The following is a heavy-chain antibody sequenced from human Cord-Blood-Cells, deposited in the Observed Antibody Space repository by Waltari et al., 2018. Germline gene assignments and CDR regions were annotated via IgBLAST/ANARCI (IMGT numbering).Heavy chain of an antibody. CDR2: IRYDGSNK. J-gene: IGHJ6*02. D-gene: IGHD3-3*01. Sequence: QVQLVESGGGVVQPGGSLRLSCAASGFTFSSYGMHWVRQAPGKGLEWVAVIRYDGSNKYYADSVKGRFTISRDNSKNTLYLQMNSLRAEDTAVYYCAKGTDFWSGYYYYYYGMDVWGQGTTVTVSS. V-gene: IGHV3-30*02. CDR1: GFTFSSYG. CDR3: AKGTDFWSGYYYYYYGMDV.